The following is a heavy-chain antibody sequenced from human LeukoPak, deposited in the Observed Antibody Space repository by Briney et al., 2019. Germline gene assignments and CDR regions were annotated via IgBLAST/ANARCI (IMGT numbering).Heavy chain of an antibody. Sequence: SETLSLTCTVSGGSISSYYWSWIRQPPGKGLEGIGYIYYSGSTNYNPSLKSRVTISVDTSKNQFSLKLSSVTAADTAVYYCARSPNCGGDCYTFDYWGQGTLVTVSS. CDR3: ARSPNCGGDCYTFDY. CDR2: IYYSGST. CDR1: GGSISSYY. J-gene: IGHJ4*02. V-gene: IGHV4-59*01. D-gene: IGHD2-21*02.